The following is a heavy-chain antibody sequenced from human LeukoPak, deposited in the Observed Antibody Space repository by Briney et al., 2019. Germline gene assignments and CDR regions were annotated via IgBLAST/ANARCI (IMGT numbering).Heavy chain of an antibody. J-gene: IGHJ4*02. D-gene: IGHD5-12*01. CDR3: ARAQNVDIVATIPFDY. CDR2: IIPIFGTA. CDR1: GGTFSSYA. V-gene: IGHV1-69*13. Sequence: ASVKVSCKASGGTFSSYAISWVRQAPGQGLEWMGGIIPIFGTANYAQKFQGRVTITADESTSTAYMELSSLRSEDTAVYYCARAQNVDIVATIPFDYWGQGTLVTVSS.